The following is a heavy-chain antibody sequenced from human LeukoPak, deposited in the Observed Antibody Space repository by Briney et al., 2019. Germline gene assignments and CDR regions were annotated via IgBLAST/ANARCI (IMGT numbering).Heavy chain of an antibody. Sequence: GGSLRLSCAASGFTVSSNYMTWVRQAPGKGLKWVSVLYSGGSTYYADSVKGRFTISRDNSKNTLYLQMNSLRAEDTAVYYCARAPRMVYFDYWGQGTLVTVSS. CDR1: GFTVSSNY. D-gene: IGHD2-15*01. CDR3: ARAPRMVYFDY. V-gene: IGHV3-53*01. CDR2: LYSGGST. J-gene: IGHJ4*02.